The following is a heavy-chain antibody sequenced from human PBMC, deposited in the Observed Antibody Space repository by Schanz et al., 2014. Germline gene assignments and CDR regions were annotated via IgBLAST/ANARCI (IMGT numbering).Heavy chain of an antibody. Sequence: EVQLVESGGGLVQPGGSLRLSCAASGFTFSVYWMHWIRQAPGKGLEWLSYISRDGTTSYYADSVKGRFTISRDNSKNTLYLQMNSLRAEDTAVYYCAKGQLLSYYFDYWGQGTLVTVSS. CDR1: GFTFSVYW. CDR2: ISRDGTTS. J-gene: IGHJ4*02. V-gene: IGHV3-48*01. CDR3: AKGQLLSYYFDY. D-gene: IGHD2-21*01.